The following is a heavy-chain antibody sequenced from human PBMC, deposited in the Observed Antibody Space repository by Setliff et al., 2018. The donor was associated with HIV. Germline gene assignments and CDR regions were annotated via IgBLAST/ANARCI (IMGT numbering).Heavy chain of an antibody. CDR2: IYYTGSA. Sequence: SETLSLTCTVSGGSISSSSYYWGWIRQPPGKGLEWIGRIYYTGSAYYIPSLKSRVTISVDTSKNPFSLKLSSVTAADTAVYYCATLAGGWELLSYFHHWGQGTLVTVSS. V-gene: IGHV4-39*01. CDR1: GGSISSSSYY. CDR3: ATLAGGWELLSYFHH. D-gene: IGHD1-26*01. J-gene: IGHJ1*01.